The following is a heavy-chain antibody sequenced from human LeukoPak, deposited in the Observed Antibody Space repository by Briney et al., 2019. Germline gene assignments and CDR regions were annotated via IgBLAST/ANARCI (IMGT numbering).Heavy chain of an antibody. CDR3: ATKGEGMDV. V-gene: IGHV3-23*01. CDR1: GFAFSAYA. J-gene: IGHJ6*04. Sequence: GGSLRLSCGASGFAFSAYAMSWVRQAPGTGLEWVSGIGSSGGSTYYADSVKGLLTSSRDNSKIPLHLQMNSLRAEDAAVYYCATKGEGMDVWGKGTTVTVSS. CDR2: IGSSGGST.